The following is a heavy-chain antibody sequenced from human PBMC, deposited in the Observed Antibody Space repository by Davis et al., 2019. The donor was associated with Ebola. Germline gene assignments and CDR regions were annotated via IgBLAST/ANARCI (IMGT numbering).Heavy chain of an antibody. D-gene: IGHD4-17*01. Sequence: PGGSLRLSCAASGFIFRSYSMNWVRQAPGKGLEWVSYISSSGSTIYYADSVKGRFTISRDNAKNSLYLQMNSLRAEDTAVYYCARVSYSMTTEDYWGQGTLVTVSS. CDR3: ARVSYSMTTEDY. CDR1: GFIFRSYS. CDR2: ISSSGSTI. J-gene: IGHJ4*02. V-gene: IGHV3-48*04.